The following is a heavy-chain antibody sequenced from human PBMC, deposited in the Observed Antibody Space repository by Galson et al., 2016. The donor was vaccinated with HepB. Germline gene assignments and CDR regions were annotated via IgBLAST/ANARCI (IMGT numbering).Heavy chain of an antibody. CDR2: INPSGGST. J-gene: IGHJ4*01. CDR1: GYTFTSYY. V-gene: IGHV1-46*01. CDR3: ARNAMYCSSTSCSTYYFDY. D-gene: IGHD2-2*01. Sequence: SVKVSCKASGYTFTSYYMHWVRQAPGQGLEWMGIINPSGGSTSYAQKFQGRVTMTRDTSTSTVYMELSSLRSEDTAVYYCARNAMYCSSTSCSTYYFDYWGRGTLVSVSS.